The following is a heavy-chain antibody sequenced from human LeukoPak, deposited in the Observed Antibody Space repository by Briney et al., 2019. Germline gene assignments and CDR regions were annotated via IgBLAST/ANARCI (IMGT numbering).Heavy chain of an antibody. J-gene: IGHJ6*03. CDR2: ISSSSSTI. D-gene: IGHD3-10*01. V-gene: IGHV3-48*04. CDR3: ARDRGSGNDYMDV. CDR1: GFTFSSYS. Sequence: GGSLRLSRATSGFTFSSYSMNWVRQAPGKGLEWVSYISSSSSTIYYADTLKGRFTISRDNAKNSLYLQMNSLRAEDTAVYYCARDRGSGNDYMDVWGKGTTVTVSS.